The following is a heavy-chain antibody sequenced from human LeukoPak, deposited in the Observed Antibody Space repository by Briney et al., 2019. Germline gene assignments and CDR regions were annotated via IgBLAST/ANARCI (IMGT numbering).Heavy chain of an antibody. CDR3: ARRDWNYAFGASDI. Sequence: PGGSLRLSCAASGFTFSDYYMSWIRQAPGKGLEWVSYISSSGSTIYYADSVKGRFTISRDNAKNSLYLQMNSLRAEDTAVYYCARRDWNYAFGASDIWGQGTMVTVSS. D-gene: IGHD1-7*01. CDR2: ISSSGSTI. CDR1: GFTFSDYY. J-gene: IGHJ3*02. V-gene: IGHV3-11*01.